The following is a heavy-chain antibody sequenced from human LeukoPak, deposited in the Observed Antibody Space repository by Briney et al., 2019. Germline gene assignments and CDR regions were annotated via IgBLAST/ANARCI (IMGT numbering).Heavy chain of an antibody. J-gene: IGHJ4*02. CDR2: IYPGDSDT. D-gene: IGHD2-2*01. CDR1: GYSFTSYW. CDR3: ARRYCSSTSCYLFDY. V-gene: IGHV5-51*01. Sequence: GESLKISCKGSGYSFTSYWIGWVRQMPGKGLEWMGIIYPGDSDTRYSPSFQGQVTISADKSISTAYLQWSSLKASDTAMYYCARRYCSSTSCYLFDYWGQGTLVTVSS.